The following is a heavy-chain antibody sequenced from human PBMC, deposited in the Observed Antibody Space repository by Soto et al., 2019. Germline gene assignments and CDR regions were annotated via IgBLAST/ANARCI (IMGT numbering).Heavy chain of an antibody. J-gene: IGHJ6*03. Sequence: PSEALSLTCTVSGGYISSYYWSWIRQPPGKGLEWIGYIYYSGSTNYNPSLKSRVTISVDTSKNQFSLKLSSVTAADTAVYYCARSKRYDFWSSHYRRNYYYYYMDVWGKGTTVTVSS. V-gene: IGHV4-59*01. D-gene: IGHD3-3*01. CDR2: IYYSGST. CDR1: GGYISSYY. CDR3: ARSKRYDFWSSHYRRNYYYYYMDV.